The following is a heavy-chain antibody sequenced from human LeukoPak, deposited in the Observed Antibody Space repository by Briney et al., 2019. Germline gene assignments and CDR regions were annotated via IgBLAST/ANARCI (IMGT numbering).Heavy chain of an antibody. CDR3: ARCNAASCYSNLDY. V-gene: IGHV3-23*01. J-gene: IGHJ4*02. Sequence: PGGSLRLPCAASGFTFSNYGMSWVRQAPGKGLEWVSAIVASGDTTYSADSVKGRFTISRDNSKNTLYLLMNSLRAEDAAVYYCARCNAASCYSNLDYWGQGTLVTVSS. D-gene: IGHD2-15*01. CDR1: GFTFSNYG. CDR2: IVASGDTT.